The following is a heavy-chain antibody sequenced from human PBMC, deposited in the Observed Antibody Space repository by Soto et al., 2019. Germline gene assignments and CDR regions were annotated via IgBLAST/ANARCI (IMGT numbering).Heavy chain of an antibody. D-gene: IGHD3-3*01. Sequence: VGSLRLSCAASGFTFSSYAMSWVRQAPGKGLEWVSAISGSGGSTYYADSVKGRFTISRDNSKNTLYLQMKSLRAEDTAVYYCAKGLYYDFWSGYFHNWFDPWGQGTLVNVSS. CDR3: AKGLYYDFWSGYFHNWFDP. CDR2: ISGSGGST. V-gene: IGHV3-23*01. J-gene: IGHJ5*02. CDR1: GFTFSSYA.